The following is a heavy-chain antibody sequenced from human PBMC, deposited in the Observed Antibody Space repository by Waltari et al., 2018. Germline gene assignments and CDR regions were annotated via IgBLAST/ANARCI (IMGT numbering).Heavy chain of an antibody. D-gene: IGHD2-2*01. CDR1: GASIRSYY. Sequence: QVQLQESGPGLVKPSETLSLTCTVSGASIRSYYWSWIRQPPGKGLEWVGDIYKSGRTNYNPSLKNRVTISVDTSKKQVSLNLGSVTAADTAVYYCARSYCTDITCYVGSLDSWGQGTLVTVSS. CDR2: IYKSGRT. V-gene: IGHV4-59*01. J-gene: IGHJ4*02. CDR3: ARSYCTDITCYVGSLDS.